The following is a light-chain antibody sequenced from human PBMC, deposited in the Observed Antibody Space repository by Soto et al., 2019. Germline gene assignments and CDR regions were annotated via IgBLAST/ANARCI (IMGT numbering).Light chain of an antibody. Sequence: QSVLTQPPSVSGAPGQRVTISCAGGSSSIGAGYDVHWYQQLPGTAPKLLIYGNFNRPSGVPDRFSGSKSDTSASLAITGLQAEDEADYYCQSYDSRLSGWVFGGGTKLTVL. CDR3: QSYDSRLSGWV. CDR2: GNF. V-gene: IGLV1-40*01. J-gene: IGLJ3*02. CDR1: SSSIGAGYD.